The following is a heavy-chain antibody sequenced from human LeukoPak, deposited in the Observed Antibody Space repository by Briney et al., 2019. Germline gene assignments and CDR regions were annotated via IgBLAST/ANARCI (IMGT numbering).Heavy chain of an antibody. CDR3: ARGNPDCDSSGYLGY. CDR2: IIPILGIA. V-gene: IGHV1-69*02. CDR1: GGTFSSYT. J-gene: IGHJ4*02. D-gene: IGHD3-22*01. Sequence: SVKVSCKASGGTFSSYTISWVRQAPGQGLEWMGRIIPILGIANYAQKFQGRVTITADKSTSTAYMELSSLRSEDTAVYYCARGNPDCDSSGYLGYWGQGTLVTVSS.